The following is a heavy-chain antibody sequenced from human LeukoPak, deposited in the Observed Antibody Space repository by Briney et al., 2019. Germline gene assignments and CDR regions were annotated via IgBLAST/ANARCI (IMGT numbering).Heavy chain of an antibody. D-gene: IGHD7-27*01. CDR3: ARPQDFGLTGMNAFDI. Sequence: PSETLSLTCTVSGGSISSYYWSWIRQPAGKGLEWIGRIYTSGSTNYNPSLKSRVTMSVDTSKNQFSLKLSSVTAPDTAMYYCARPQDFGLTGMNAFDIWGQGTMVTVSS. V-gene: IGHV4-4*07. J-gene: IGHJ3*02. CDR2: IYTSGST. CDR1: GGSISSYY.